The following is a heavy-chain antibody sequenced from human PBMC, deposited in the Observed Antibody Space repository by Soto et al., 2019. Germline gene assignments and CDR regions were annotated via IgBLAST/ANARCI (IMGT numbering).Heavy chain of an antibody. Sequence: ASVNVSCKVSGYTLTELSIHWVRQAPGKGLEWMGGFDPEDGETIYAQKFQGGVTMTEDTSTDTAYMELSSLRSEDTAVYYCATGRDIFGVATKVSGMDVWGQGTTVTVSS. V-gene: IGHV1-24*01. CDR3: ATGRDIFGVATKVSGMDV. CDR2: FDPEDGET. CDR1: GYTLTELS. D-gene: IGHD3-3*02. J-gene: IGHJ6*02.